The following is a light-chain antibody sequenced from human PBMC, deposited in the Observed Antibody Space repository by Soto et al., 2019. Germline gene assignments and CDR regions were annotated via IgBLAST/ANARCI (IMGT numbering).Light chain of an antibody. CDR3: QQSYTTPFP. J-gene: IGKJ3*01. V-gene: IGKV1-39*01. CDR1: QSISSY. Sequence: DIQITQSPSSLSASVGDRVTIPCRASQSISSYLNWYQQKPGKAPKLLIYAASTLQSGVPSRFSGSGSGTDFTLTISSLQPEDFATYFCQQSYTTPFPFGPGTKVAI. CDR2: AAS.